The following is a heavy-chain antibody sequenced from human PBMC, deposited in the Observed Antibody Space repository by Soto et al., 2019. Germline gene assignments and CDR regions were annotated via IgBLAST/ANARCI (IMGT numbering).Heavy chain of an antibody. D-gene: IGHD3-9*01. Sequence: ASVKVSCKASGYTFTSYDINWVRQATGQGLEWMGWMNPNSGNTGYAQKFQGRVTMTRNTSISTAYMELSSLTSEDTAVYYSARGAVAGEFVLRYFDWVTPHGWFDPWGQGTLVTVSS. CDR3: ARGAVAGEFVLRYFDWVTPHGWFDP. V-gene: IGHV1-8*01. J-gene: IGHJ5*02. CDR1: GYTFTSYD. CDR2: MNPNSGNT.